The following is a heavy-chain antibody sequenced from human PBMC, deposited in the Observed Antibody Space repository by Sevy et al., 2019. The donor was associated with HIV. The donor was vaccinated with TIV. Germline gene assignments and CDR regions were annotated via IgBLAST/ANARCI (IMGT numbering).Heavy chain of an antibody. J-gene: IGHJ6*02. Sequence: ASVKVSCKASGYTFISYGMNWVRQAPGQGLEWMGWINTNTGNPTYAQGFTGRFVFSLDTSINTAYLKISSLKADDSAVYYCARTSRGIVVVPAAQHYYGMDVWGQGTTVTVSS. CDR3: ARTSRGIVVVPAAQHYYGMDV. CDR2: INTNTGNP. V-gene: IGHV7-4-1*02. CDR1: GYTFISYG. D-gene: IGHD2-2*01.